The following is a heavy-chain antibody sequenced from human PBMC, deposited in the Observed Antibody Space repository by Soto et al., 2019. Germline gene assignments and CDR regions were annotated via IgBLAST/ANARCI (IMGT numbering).Heavy chain of an antibody. V-gene: IGHV3-74*01. CDR2: INSDGSSI. Sequence: EVQLVESGGDLVQPGGFLRLSCATSGFTFSRYWMHWVRQVPGKGLVWVSRINSDGSSISYSDSVKGRFTISRDNAKNTLYLQMSSLRVEDTAVYYCARLPVDTITSRDYWGQGTLVTVSS. D-gene: IGHD3-3*01. CDR1: GFTFSRYW. CDR3: ARLPVDTITSRDY. J-gene: IGHJ4*02.